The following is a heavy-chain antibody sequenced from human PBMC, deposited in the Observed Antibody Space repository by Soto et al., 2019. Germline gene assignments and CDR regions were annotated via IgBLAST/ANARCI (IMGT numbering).Heavy chain of an antibody. D-gene: IGHD6-13*01. CDR3: ARQEQQLGDFYYYYYGMDV. CDR1: GGSISSSSYY. Sequence: PSETLSLTCTVSGGSISSSSYYWGWIRQPPGKGLEWIGSIYYSGSTYYNPSLKSRVTISVDTSKNQFSLKLSSVTAADTAVYYCARQEQQLGDFYYYYYGMDVWGQGTTVTVSS. V-gene: IGHV4-39*01. CDR2: IYYSGST. J-gene: IGHJ6*02.